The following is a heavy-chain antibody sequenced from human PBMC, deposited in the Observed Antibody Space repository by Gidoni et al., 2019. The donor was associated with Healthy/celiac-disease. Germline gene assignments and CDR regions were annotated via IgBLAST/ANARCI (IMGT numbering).Heavy chain of an antibody. CDR3: TTGTGESSSWGYYYYMDV. Sequence: EVQLVESGAGWVTPGGSLRLSCAASGFTFSNARMSWVRQDPGKGLEWVGRIKSKTEGGTTDYAAPVKGRFTISRDDSKNTLYLQMNSLKTEDTAVYYCTTGTGESSSWGYYYYMDVWGKGTTVTVS. V-gene: IGHV3-15*01. D-gene: IGHD6-13*01. J-gene: IGHJ6*03. CDR1: GFTFSNAR. CDR2: IKSKTEGGTT.